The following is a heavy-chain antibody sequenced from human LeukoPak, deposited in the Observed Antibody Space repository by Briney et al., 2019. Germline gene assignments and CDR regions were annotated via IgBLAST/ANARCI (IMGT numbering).Heavy chain of an antibody. CDR2: INPNSGGT. CDR3: ARRFGEGYYYYYYYMDV. D-gene: IGHD3-10*01. Sequence: ASVKVSCKASGYTFTGYYMHWVRQAPGQGLEWMGWINPNSGGTNYAQKFQGRVTMTRDTSISTAYMELSRLRSDDTAVYYCARRFGEGYYYYYYYMDVWGKGTTVTISS. CDR1: GYTFTGYY. V-gene: IGHV1-2*02. J-gene: IGHJ6*03.